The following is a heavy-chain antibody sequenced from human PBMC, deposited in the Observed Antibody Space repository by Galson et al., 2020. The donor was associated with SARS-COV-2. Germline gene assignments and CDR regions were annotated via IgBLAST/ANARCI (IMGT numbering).Heavy chain of an antibody. J-gene: IGHJ4*02. CDR3: ARERRWDLYVDF. D-gene: IGHD1-26*01. CDR2: IYTTTGGT. V-gene: IGHV4-61*02. CDR1: GGSIISGAYY. Sequence: SETLSLTCTVSGGSIISGAYYWSWIRQPAGKGLEWIGRIYTTTGGTNYNPSLKSRVTISVDTSKNQFSLRLTSVTAADTAVYYCARERRWDLYVDFWGQGTLVTVSS.